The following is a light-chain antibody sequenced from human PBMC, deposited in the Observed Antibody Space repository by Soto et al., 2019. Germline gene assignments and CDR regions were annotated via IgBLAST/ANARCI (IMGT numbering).Light chain of an antibody. J-gene: IGKJ4*01. CDR2: YAS. Sequence: VLTQSPATLSLSPGERATLSCRASQTVSRYLAWYQQKPGQAPRLLSYYASNRAAGIPARCSGSGSGTDYTLTISSLEPADFAVYYCQQRSTWPFLTFGGGTKVEI. V-gene: IGKV3-11*01. CDR3: QQRSTWPFLT. CDR1: QTVSRY.